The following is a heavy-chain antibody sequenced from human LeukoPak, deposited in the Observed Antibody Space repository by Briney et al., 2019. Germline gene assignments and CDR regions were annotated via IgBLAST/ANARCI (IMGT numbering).Heavy chain of an antibody. CDR3: AHFGAYYDSSGYINWFDP. CDR1: GFSLRTSGVG. CDR2: IYWNDDK. D-gene: IGHD3-22*01. J-gene: IGHJ5*02. Sequence: SGPTLVKPTQTLTLTCTFSGFSLRTSGVGVGWIRQPPGKALEWLALIYWNDDKRYSPSLKSRLTITKDTSKNQVVLTMTNMDPVDTATYYCAHFGAYYDSSGYINWFDPWGQGTLVTVSS. V-gene: IGHV2-5*01.